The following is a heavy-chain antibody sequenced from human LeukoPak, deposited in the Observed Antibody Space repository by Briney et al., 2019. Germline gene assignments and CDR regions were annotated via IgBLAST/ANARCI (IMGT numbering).Heavy chain of an antibody. CDR3: ARDVVTYDAFDI. CDR1: GFTFSDYW. D-gene: IGHD2-21*01. J-gene: IGHJ3*02. CDR2: IKQDGGEK. Sequence: PGGSLRLSCAASGFTFSDYWMTWVRQAPGKGLGWVAKIKQDGGEKYYVDSVKGRFTISRDNAKNSLYLQMNSLRAEDTALYYCARDVVTYDAFDIWGQGTMVTVSS. V-gene: IGHV3-7*03.